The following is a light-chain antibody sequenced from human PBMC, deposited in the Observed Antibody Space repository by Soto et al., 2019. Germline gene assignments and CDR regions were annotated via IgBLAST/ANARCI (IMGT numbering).Light chain of an antibody. V-gene: IGKV1-9*01. J-gene: IGKJ5*01. CDR2: AAS. CDR3: QQLNSYSIT. CDR1: QGISSY. Sequence: DIQLTHSPPSLSASVGDRVTITCRASQGISSYLAWYQQKPGKAPKLLTYAASTLQSGVPSRFSGSGSGTDFTLTISSLQPEDFATYYCQQLNSYSITFGQGTRLEIK.